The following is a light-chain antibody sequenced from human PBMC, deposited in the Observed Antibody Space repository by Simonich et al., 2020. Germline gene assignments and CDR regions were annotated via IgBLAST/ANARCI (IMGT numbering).Light chain of an antibody. CDR2: EDN. CDR1: SGSIASNY. V-gene: IGLV6-57*01. Sequence: NFMLTQHHSVSESPGKTVTISCTRSSGSIASNYVQWYQQRPGSSPTTVIYEDNQSPSGVPERFSGSIDSSSNSASLTISGLKTEDEADYYCQSYDSSNWVFGGGTKLTVL. J-gene: IGLJ3*02. CDR3: QSYDSSNWV.